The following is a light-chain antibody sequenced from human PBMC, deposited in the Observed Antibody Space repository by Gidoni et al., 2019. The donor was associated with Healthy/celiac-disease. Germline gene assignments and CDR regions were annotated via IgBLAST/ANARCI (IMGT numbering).Light chain of an antibody. J-gene: IGLJ1*01. CDR2: DVS. CDR3: SSYTSSSTLV. Sequence: QSALTQPAPVSGSPGPPITISCTGTSSDVGVYNYVSWYQQHPGKAPKLMIYDVSNRPSGVSNRFSGSKSGNTASLTISGLQAEDEADYYCSSYTSSSTLVFGTGTKVTVL. CDR1: SSDVGVYNY. V-gene: IGLV2-14*01.